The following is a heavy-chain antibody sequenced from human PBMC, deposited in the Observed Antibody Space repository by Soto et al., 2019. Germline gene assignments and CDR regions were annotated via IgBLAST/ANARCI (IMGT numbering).Heavy chain of an antibody. CDR3: ARPLSRDDYNWGYFDL. J-gene: IGHJ2*01. D-gene: IGHD4-4*01. Sequence: QVQLVESGGGVVQPGRSLRLSCAASGFTFSSYAMHWVRQAPGKGLEWVAVISYDGSNKYYAASVKGRFTISRDNSKNTLNLQMNSLRAEDTAVYYCARPLSRDDYNWGYFDLWGRGTLVTVSS. V-gene: IGHV3-30-3*01. CDR1: GFTFSSYA. CDR2: ISYDGSNK.